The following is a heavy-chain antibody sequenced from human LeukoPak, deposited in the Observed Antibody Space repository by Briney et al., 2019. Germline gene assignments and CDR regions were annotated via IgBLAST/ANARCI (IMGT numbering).Heavy chain of an antibody. V-gene: IGHV1-2*02. CDR3: ARGRKPFSGTAIYSGNWFDP. D-gene: IGHD3-10*02. CDR1: GYTFTAYY. Sequence: ASVKVSCKAFGYTFTAYYMHWVRQAPGQGFEWMGWINLDSGATDYAQKFQGRVTMARDTSISTAYMELSRLRSDDTAVYYCARGRKPFSGTAIYSGNWFDPWGQGTLVTVSS. CDR2: INLDSGAT. J-gene: IGHJ5*02.